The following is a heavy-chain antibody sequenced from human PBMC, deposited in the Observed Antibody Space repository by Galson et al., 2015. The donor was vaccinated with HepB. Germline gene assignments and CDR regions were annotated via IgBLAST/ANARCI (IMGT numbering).Heavy chain of an antibody. CDR3: ARSDHYYDSSGYLIDY. CDR2: INPSGGGT. Sequence: SVKVSCKASGYTFTSYYVHWVRQAPGQGLEWMGIINPSGGGTSHAQKFQGRVTMTRDTSTSTVYMELSSLRSEDTAVYYCARSDHYYDSSGYLIDYWGQGTLVTVSS. CDR1: GYTFTSYY. D-gene: IGHD3-22*01. V-gene: IGHV1-46*01. J-gene: IGHJ4*02.